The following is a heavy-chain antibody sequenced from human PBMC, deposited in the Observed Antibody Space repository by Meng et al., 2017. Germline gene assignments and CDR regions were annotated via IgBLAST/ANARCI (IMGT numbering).Heavy chain of an antibody. CDR2: INPSGGST. CDR1: GYTFTSYY. CDR3: AKDIRVDPTGGWFDP. D-gene: IGHD1-1*01. V-gene: IGHV1-46*01. Sequence: ASVKVSCKASGYTFTSYYMHWLRQAPGQGLEWMGIINPSGGSTSYAQKFQGRVTMTRDTSTSTVYMELSSLRSEDTALYYCAKDIRVDPTGGWFDPWGQGTLVTVSS. J-gene: IGHJ5*02.